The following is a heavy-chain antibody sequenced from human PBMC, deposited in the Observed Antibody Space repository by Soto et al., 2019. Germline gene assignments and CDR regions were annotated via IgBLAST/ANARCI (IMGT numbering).Heavy chain of an antibody. V-gene: IGHV5-51*01. D-gene: IGHD3-22*01. CDR1: GYSFTSYW. Sequence: PGESLKISCKGSGYSFTSYWIGWVRQMPGKGLEWMGIIYPGDSDTRYSPSFQGQVTISADKSISTAYLQWSSLKASDTAMYYCARGVRVLTRHYYYGMDVWGQGTTVTVSS. J-gene: IGHJ6*02. CDR3: ARGVRVLTRHYYYGMDV. CDR2: IYPGDSDT.